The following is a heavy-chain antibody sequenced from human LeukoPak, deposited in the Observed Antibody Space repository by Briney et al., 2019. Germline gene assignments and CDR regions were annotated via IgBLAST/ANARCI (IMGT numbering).Heavy chain of an antibody. CDR2: IYTSGST. V-gene: IGHV4-61*02. D-gene: IGHD3-22*01. CDR3: ARDSGSSGWLDY. Sequence: PSQTLSLTCTVSGGSISSGSYYWRWIRQPAGKGLEWIGRIYTSGSTNYNPSLKSRVTISVDTSKNQFSLKLSSVTAADTAVYYCARDSGSSGWLDYWGQGTLVTVSS. J-gene: IGHJ4*02. CDR1: GGSISSGSYY.